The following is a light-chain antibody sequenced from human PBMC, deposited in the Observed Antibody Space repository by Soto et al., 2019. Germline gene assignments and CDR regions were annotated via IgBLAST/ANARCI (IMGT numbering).Light chain of an antibody. CDR3: QQDSSHAT. J-gene: IGKJ1*01. Sequence: DIQMTQSPSTLSASVGDSVTITCRASHFVSTYLAWYQQKPGKVPKLLIYDASSLQSEVPSRFSGGGSGTEFTPTISSLQDDALANYYYQQDSSHATFGQGTKVDIK. CDR2: DAS. CDR1: HFVSTY. V-gene: IGKV1-5*01.